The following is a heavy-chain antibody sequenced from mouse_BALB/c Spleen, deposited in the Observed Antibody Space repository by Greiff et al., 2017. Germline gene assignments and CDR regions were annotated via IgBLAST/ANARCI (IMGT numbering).Heavy chain of an antibody. V-gene: IGHV3-8*02. CDR3: ARDDYYGVSYEDYAMDY. CDR1: GDSITSGY. CDR2: ISYSGST. D-gene: IGHD1-1*01. J-gene: IGHJ4*01. Sequence: EVKVVESGPSLVKPSQTLSLTCSVTGDSITSGYWNWIRKFPGNKLEYMGYISYSGSTYYNPSLKSRISITRDTSKNQYYLQLNSVTTEDTATYYCARDDYYGVSYEDYAMDYWGQGTSVTVSS.